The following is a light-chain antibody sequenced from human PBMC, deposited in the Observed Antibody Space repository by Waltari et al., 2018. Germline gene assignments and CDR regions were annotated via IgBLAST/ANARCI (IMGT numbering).Light chain of an antibody. CDR1: QSVLYSSNNKNY. J-gene: IGKJ4*01. V-gene: IGKV4-1*01. Sequence: DIVMTQSPDSLAVSLGERATINCKSSQSVLYSSNNKNYLAWYQQKPGQSPKLLIYWASTRESGVPDRFSGSGSGTDFTLTISSLQAEDVAVYYCQQHYSTPLTFGGGTKVEIK. CDR3: QQHYSTPLT. CDR2: WAS.